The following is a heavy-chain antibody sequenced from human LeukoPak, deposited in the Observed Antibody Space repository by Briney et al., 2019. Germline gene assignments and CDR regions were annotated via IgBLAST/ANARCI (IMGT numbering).Heavy chain of an antibody. J-gene: IGHJ4*02. V-gene: IGHV3-23*01. CDR3: ARVADIVLMVYAPLGY. Sequence: GGSLRLSCAASGFTVSSNEMSWVRQAPGKGLEWVSAISGSGGSTYYADSVKGRFTISRDNSKNTLYLQMNSLRAEDTAVYYCARVADIVLMVYAPLGYWGQGTLVTVSS. D-gene: IGHD2-8*01. CDR2: ISGSGGST. CDR1: GFTVSSNE.